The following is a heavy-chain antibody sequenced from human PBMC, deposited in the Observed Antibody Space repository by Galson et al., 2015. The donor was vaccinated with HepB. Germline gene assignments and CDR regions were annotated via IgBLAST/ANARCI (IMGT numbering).Heavy chain of an antibody. CDR2: SDTTSTTT. J-gene: IGHJ3*01. D-gene: IGHD2-15*01. CDR3: ARDRGYCTGGNCYRFLDF. Sequence: SLRLSCAASGFSFNIVSESWVRQAPGQGLEWISYSDTTSTTTYYAESVRGRFTISRDNAKRLVHLQFNSLRVDDTAVYYCARDRGYCTGGNCYRFLDFWGQRIMVTVSS. CDR1: GFSFNIVS. V-gene: IGHV3-48*01.